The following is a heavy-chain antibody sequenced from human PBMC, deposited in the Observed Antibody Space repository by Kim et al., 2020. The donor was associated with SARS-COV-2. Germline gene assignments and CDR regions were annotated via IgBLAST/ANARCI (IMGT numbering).Heavy chain of an antibody. J-gene: IGHJ6*02. Sequence: SVKVSCKASGGTFSSYAISWVRQAPGQGLEWMGGIIPIFGTANYAQKFQGRVTITADESTSTAYMELSSLRSEDTAVYYCARDKGQLERLNKNYYYYGMDVWGQGTTVTVSS. CDR2: IIPIFGTA. CDR1: GGTFSSYA. V-gene: IGHV1-69*13. D-gene: IGHD1-1*01. CDR3: ARDKGQLERLNKNYYYYGMDV.